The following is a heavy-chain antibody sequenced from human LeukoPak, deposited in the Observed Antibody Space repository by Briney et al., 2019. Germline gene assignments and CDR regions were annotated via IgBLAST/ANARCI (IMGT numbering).Heavy chain of an antibody. CDR2: ISWNSGSI. CDR3: AKDVCESSSTSCHFDY. Sequence: QTGGSLRLSCAASGFTFSSYSMNWVRQAPGKGLEWVSGISWNSGSIGYADSVKGRFTISRDNAKNSLYLQMNSLRAEDTALYYCAKDVCESSSTSCHFDYWGQGTLVTVSS. D-gene: IGHD2-2*01. J-gene: IGHJ4*02. CDR1: GFTFSSYS. V-gene: IGHV3-9*01.